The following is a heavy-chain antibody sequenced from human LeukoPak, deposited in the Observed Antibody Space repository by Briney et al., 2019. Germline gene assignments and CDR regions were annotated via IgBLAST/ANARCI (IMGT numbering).Heavy chain of an antibody. CDR2: IYYSGST. CDR1: GGSISSYY. V-gene: IGHV4-59*01. CDR3: ARVAAAAGLNYYYYYMDV. J-gene: IGHJ6*03. D-gene: IGHD6-13*01. Sequence: SETLSLTCTVSGGSISSYYWSWIRQPPGKGLEWIGYIYYSGSTSYNPSLKSRVTISVDTSKNQFSLKLSSVTAADTAVYYCARVAAAAGLNYYYYYMDVWGKGTTVTISS.